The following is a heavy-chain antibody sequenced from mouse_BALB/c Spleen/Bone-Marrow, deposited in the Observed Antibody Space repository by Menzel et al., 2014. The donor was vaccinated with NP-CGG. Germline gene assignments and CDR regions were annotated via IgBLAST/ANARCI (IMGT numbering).Heavy chain of an antibody. CDR2: INPSSGYT. CDR3: ARRYYGSTFDY. D-gene: IGHD1-1*01. J-gene: IGHJ2*01. CDR1: GYTFTSYT. Sequence: QVQLQQSGAELARPGASVKMSCKASGYTFTSYTMHWVKPRPGQGLEWIGYINPSSGYTNYNQKFKDKATLTAGKSSSTAYMQLSSLTSEDSAVYYCARRYYGSTFDYWGQGTTLTVSS. V-gene: IGHV1-4*01.